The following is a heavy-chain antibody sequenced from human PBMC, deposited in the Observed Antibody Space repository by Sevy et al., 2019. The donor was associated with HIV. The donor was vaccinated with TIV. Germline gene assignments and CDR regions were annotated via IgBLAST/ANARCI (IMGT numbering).Heavy chain of an antibody. CDR1: GYTFTSYY. V-gene: IGHV1-46*01. J-gene: IGHJ4*02. Sequence: ASVKVSCKASGYTFTSYYMHWVRQAPGQGLEWMGIINPSGGSTRYAQKFQGRVTMTRDTSTSTVYMELSSLRSEDTAVYYCARDAAYDFWSGYHVGYFDYWGQGTLVTVSS. CDR3: ARDAAYDFWSGYHVGYFDY. CDR2: INPSGGST. D-gene: IGHD3-3*01.